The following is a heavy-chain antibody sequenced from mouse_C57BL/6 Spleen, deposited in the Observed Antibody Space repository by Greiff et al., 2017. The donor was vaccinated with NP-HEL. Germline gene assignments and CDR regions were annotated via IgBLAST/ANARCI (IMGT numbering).Heavy chain of an antibody. CDR1: GYTFTSYW. J-gene: IGHJ1*03. CDR2: IHPNSGST. D-gene: IGHD4-1*01. V-gene: IGHV1-64*01. Sequence: QVQLQQPGAELVKPGASVKLSCKASGYTFTSYWMHWVKQRPGQGLEWVGMIHPNSGSTNYNEKFKSKATLTVDKSSSTAYMQLSSLTSEDSAVYYCARSLGRYFDVWGTGTTVTVSS. CDR3: ARSLGRYFDV.